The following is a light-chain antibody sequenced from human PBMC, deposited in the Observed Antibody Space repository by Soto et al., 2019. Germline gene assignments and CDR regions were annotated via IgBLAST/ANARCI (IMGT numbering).Light chain of an antibody. V-gene: IGKV1-39*01. Sequence: DIQMTQSPSSLSASVGDRVTITCRASQSISSYLNWYQQKPGKAPKLLIYAASSLQSGVPSRFSGSGSGTDFTTTISSLQPEDFATYYCQQSYSTLTLYTFGQGTKLEIK. CDR2: AAS. J-gene: IGKJ2*01. CDR3: QQSYSTLTLYT. CDR1: QSISSY.